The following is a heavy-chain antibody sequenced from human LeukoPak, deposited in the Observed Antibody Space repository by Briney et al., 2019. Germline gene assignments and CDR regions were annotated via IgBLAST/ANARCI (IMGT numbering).Heavy chain of an antibody. CDR3: ARDRRGTSDY. CDR2: IWYDGSNK. Sequence: LSLTCTVSGGSISSYYWSWIRQPPGKGLEWVAVIWYDGSNKYYADSVKGRFTISRDNSKNTLYLQMNSLRAEDTAVYYCARDRRGTSDYWGQGTLVTVSS. D-gene: IGHD2-15*01. J-gene: IGHJ4*02. V-gene: IGHV3-33*08. CDR1: GGSISSYY.